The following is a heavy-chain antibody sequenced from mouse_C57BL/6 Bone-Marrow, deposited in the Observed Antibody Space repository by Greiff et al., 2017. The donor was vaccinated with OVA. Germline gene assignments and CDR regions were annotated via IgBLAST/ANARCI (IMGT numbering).Heavy chain of an antibody. J-gene: IGHJ3*01. D-gene: IGHD4-1*01. V-gene: IGHV1-50*01. CDR1: GYTFTSYW. Sequence: QVQLQQSGAELVKPGASVKLSCKASGYTFTSYWMQWVKQRPGQGLEWIGEIDPSDSYTNYNQKFKGKATLTVDTSSSTAYMQLSSLTSEDSAVYYCARKRTGTRRAWFAYWGQGTLVTVSA. CDR2: IDPSDSYT. CDR3: ARKRTGTRRAWFAY.